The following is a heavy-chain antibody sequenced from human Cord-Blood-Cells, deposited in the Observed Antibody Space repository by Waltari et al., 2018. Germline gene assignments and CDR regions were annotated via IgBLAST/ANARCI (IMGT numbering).Heavy chain of an antibody. J-gene: IGHJ2*01. CDR3: ALSSSISGYFDL. CDR2: SNPNSGGT. Sequence: QVQLVQSGAEVKKPGASVKVSCKASRYTFTGYYMHWVRQAPGQGLEWMGWSNPNSGGTNDAQKFRGRVTRTRDTSISTAYMELSRLRSDDTAVYYCALSSSISGYFDLWGRGTLVTVSS. D-gene: IGHD3-16*02. V-gene: IGHV1-2*02. CDR1: RYTFTGYY.